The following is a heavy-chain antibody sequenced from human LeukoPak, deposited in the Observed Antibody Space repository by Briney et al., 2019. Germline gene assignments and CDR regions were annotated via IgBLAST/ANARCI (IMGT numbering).Heavy chain of an antibody. D-gene: IGHD3-3*01. CDR3: ARSTITIFGVVIRNFDY. Sequence: SETLSLTCTVSGGSISSSSYYWGWIRQPPGKGLEWIGSIYYSGSTYYNPSLKSRVTISVDTSKNQFSPKLSSVTAADTAVYYCARSTITIFGVVIRNFDYWGQGTLVTVSS. J-gene: IGHJ4*02. CDR2: IYYSGST. CDR1: GGSISSSSYY. V-gene: IGHV4-39*01.